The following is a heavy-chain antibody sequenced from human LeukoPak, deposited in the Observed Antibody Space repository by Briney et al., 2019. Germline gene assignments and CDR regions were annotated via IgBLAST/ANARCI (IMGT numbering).Heavy chain of an antibody. V-gene: IGHV4-34*01. CDR2: INHSGST. CDR3: ARCGPDIVVVPAAIPEDWFDP. J-gene: IGHJ5*02. D-gene: IGHD2-2*02. Sequence: PSETLSLTCAVYGGSFSGYYWSWIRQPPGKGLEWIGEINHSGSTNYNPSLKSRVTISVDTSKNQFSLKLSSVTAADTAVYYCARCGPDIVVVPAAIPEDWFDPWGQGTLVTVSS. CDR1: GGSFSGYY.